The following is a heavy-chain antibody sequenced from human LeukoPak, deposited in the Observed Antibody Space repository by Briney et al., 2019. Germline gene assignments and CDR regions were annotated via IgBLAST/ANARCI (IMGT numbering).Heavy chain of an antibody. CDR3: ARDSGSPSGWFDP. CDR1: GYTFTSYS. Sequence: GPVKVSCKASGYTFTSYSISWVRQAPGQGLEWMGWISAYNGSTNYAQKLQGRVTMTTDTSTSAAYMELRSLRSDDTAVYYCARDSGSPSGWFDPWGQGTLVTVSS. CDR2: ISAYNGST. V-gene: IGHV1-18*01. J-gene: IGHJ5*02. D-gene: IGHD3-10*01.